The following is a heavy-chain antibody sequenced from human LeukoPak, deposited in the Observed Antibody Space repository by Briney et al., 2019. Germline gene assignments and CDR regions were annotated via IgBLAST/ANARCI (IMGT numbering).Heavy chain of an antibody. J-gene: IGHJ6*03. CDR2: INPKRGDT. V-gene: IGHV1-2*02. CDR3: ASGRTIFYYYMDV. Sequence: ASVKVSCKASGYTFTRYYMHWVRQAPGQGLEWMGWINPKRGDTNYAQKFQGRVTMTRETSISTVYMELSRLRSDDTAVYYCASGRTIFYYYMDVWGKGTTVTISS. CDR1: GYTFTRYY. D-gene: IGHD3-3*02.